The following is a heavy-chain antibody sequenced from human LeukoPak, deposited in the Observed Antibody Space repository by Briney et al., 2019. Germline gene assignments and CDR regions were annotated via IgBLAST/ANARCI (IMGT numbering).Heavy chain of an antibody. CDR1: GYTFTSFG. CDR3: ARGGADYDTLSGLYLGY. Sequence: GASVKVSCKASGYTFTSFGVSWVRQAPGQGLEWLGWISVYNGNTDYAQNFQGRVTLTTETSTNTAYMELRGLTSGDTAIYYCARGGADYDTLSGLYLGYWGQGTLVTVSS. D-gene: IGHD3-9*01. CDR2: ISVYNGNT. J-gene: IGHJ4*02. V-gene: IGHV1-18*01.